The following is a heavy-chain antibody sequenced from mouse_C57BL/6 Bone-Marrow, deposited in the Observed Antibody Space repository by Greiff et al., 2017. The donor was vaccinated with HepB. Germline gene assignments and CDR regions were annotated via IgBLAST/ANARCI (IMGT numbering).Heavy chain of an antibody. V-gene: IGHV3-6*01. CDR2: ISYDGSN. D-gene: IGHD2-14*01. CDR3: ARYRNGAMDY. CDR1: GYSITSGYY. J-gene: IGHJ4*01. Sequence: EVKLQESGPGLVKPSQSLSLTCSVTGYSITSGYYWNWIRQFPGNKLEWMGYISYDGSNNYNPSLKNRISITRDTSKNQFFLKLNSVTTEDTATYYCARYRNGAMDYWGQGTSVTVSS.